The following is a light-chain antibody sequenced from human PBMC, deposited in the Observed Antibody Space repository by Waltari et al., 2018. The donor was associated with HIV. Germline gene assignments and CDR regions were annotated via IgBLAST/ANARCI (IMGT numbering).Light chain of an antibody. CDR2: AAS. Sequence: DIQITHSPSSLSASVGDRATYTCRASQGISNYLAWYQQKPGKVPKLLIYAASTLQSGVPSRFSGSGSGTDFTLTISSLQPEDVATYYCQKYNSAPPLTFGGGTKVEIK. CDR3: QKYNSAPPLT. J-gene: IGKJ4*01. V-gene: IGKV1-27*01. CDR1: QGISNY.